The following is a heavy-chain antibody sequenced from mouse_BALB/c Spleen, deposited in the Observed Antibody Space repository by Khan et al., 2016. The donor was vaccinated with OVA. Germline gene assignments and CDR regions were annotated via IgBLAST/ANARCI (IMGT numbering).Heavy chain of an antibody. Sequence: EVQLQESGPGLVKPSQSLSLTCTVSGYSITSGYAWNWIRQFPGNILEWMGYISYSGVTSYTPSLKSRISITRDTSKNQFFLQLNSVTTEDKATDYCAGGNYYGYYFDYWGQGTTLTVSS. J-gene: IGHJ2*01. CDR3: AGGNYYGYYFDY. V-gene: IGHV3-2*02. CDR2: ISYSGVT. CDR1: GYSITSGYA. D-gene: IGHD1-1*01.